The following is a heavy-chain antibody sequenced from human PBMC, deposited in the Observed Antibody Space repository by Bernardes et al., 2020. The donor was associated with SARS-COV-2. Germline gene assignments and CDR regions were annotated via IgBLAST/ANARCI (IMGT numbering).Heavy chain of an antibody. Sequence: GGSLRLSCVASGFTFDDYNMYWVRQAPGKGLVWVSRINSDGSSTSYADSVKGRFTISRDNAKNTLYLQMNSLRAEDTAVYYCARDCSSTSCSASYWYFDLWGRGTLVTVSS. D-gene: IGHD2-2*01. CDR3: ARDCSSTSCSASYWYFDL. CDR2: INSDGSST. J-gene: IGHJ2*01. CDR1: GFTFDDYN. V-gene: IGHV3-74*01.